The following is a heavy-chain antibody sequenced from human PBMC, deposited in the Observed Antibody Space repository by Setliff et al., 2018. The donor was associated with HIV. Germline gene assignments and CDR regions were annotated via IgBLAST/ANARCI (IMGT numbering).Heavy chain of an antibody. CDR3: ARGIAAAGLDY. V-gene: IGHV1-46*01. Sequence: ASVKVSCKASGYTFTSYHMHWVRQAPGQGLEWMGIINPSGGSTSYAQKFQGRVTMTRDTSTSAVYMELSSLRSEDTAVYYCARGIAAAGLDYWGQGTLVTVSS. CDR2: INPSGGST. CDR1: GYTFTSYH. J-gene: IGHJ4*02. D-gene: IGHD6-13*01.